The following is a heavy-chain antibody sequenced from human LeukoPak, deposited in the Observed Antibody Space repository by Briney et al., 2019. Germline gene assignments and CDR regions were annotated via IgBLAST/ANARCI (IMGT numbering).Heavy chain of an antibody. Sequence: PGGSLRLSCAASGFTFSSYSMNWVRQAPGKGLEWVSYISSSSSTKYYADSVKGRFTISRDNAKNSLYLQMNSLRAEDTAVYYCARDKRYCGGDCYSGLLDYWGQGTLVTVSS. V-gene: IGHV3-48*04. CDR3: ARDKRYCGGDCYSGLLDY. D-gene: IGHD2-21*02. J-gene: IGHJ4*02. CDR1: GFTFSSYS. CDR2: ISSSSSTK.